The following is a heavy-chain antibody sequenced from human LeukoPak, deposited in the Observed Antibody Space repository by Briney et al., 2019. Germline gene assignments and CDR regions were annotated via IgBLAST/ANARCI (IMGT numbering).Heavy chain of an antibody. Sequence: GASVKVSCKASGYTFTGYDMHWVRQAPGQGLEWMGWINPNSGSTNYAQKFQGWVTMTRDTSISTAYMELSRLRSDDTAVYYCARGAGVITGTTPTDYWGQGTLVTVSS. CDR2: INPNSGST. CDR1: GYTFTGYD. CDR3: ARGAGVITGTTPTDY. D-gene: IGHD1-20*01. V-gene: IGHV1-2*04. J-gene: IGHJ4*02.